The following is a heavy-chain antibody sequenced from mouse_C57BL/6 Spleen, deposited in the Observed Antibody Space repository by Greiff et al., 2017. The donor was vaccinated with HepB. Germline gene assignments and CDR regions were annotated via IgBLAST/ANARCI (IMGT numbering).Heavy chain of an antibody. CDR1: GYTFTDYN. CDR3: ARGYDYGFAY. J-gene: IGHJ3*01. Sequence: EVQLQQSGPELVKPGASVKIPCKASGYTFTDYNMDWVKQSHGKSLEWIGDFNPNNGGTIYNQKFKGKATLTVDKSSSTAYMELRSLTSEDTAVYYCARGYDYGFAYWGQGTLVTVSA. V-gene: IGHV1-18*01. CDR2: FNPNNGGT. D-gene: IGHD2-4*01.